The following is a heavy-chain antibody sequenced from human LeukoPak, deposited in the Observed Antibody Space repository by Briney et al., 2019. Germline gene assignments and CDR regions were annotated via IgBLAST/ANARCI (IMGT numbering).Heavy chain of an antibody. V-gene: IGHV1-8*01. CDR3: ARRPPKWGFDY. Sequence: PGASVKVSCKASADIFTRYDINWVRQAPGQGLEWVGWMSPNSGNTGYAQKFQDRVTMTRDTSISTAYMELSSLRSEDTAVYYCARRPPKWGFDYWGQGTLVIVSS. CDR1: ADIFTRYD. J-gene: IGHJ4*02. D-gene: IGHD7-27*01. CDR2: MSPNSGNT.